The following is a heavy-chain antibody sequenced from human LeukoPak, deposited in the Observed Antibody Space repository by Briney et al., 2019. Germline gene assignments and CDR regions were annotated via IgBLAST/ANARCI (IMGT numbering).Heavy chain of an antibody. J-gene: IGHJ4*02. D-gene: IGHD2-15*01. CDR3: ARPCSGGSCYDY. Sequence: PGESLKISCKGSGYSFSIFWIGWVRQMPGKGLEWMGIIHPGDSDARYSPSFQGQVTISVDRSTSTAYLQWNSLKAPDTAIYYCARPCSGGSCYDYWGQGTLVTVSS. V-gene: IGHV5-51*01. CDR1: GYSFSIFW. CDR2: IHPGDSDA.